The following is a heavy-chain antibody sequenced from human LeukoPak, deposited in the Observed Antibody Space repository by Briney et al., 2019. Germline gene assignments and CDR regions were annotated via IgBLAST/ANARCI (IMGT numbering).Heavy chain of an antibody. CDR1: GSSFTSYW. V-gene: IGHV5-51*01. D-gene: IGHD5-24*01. CDR2: IYPGDSNT. CDR3: ARRPGDGYSKDAFDI. J-gene: IGHJ3*02. Sequence: GESLKISCKGSGSSFTSYWIGWVRQMPGKGLECMGIIYPGDSNTRYSPSFKGQVTISVDKSNITAYLQWSSLKASDTAMYYCARRPGDGYSKDAFDIWGQGTMVTVSS.